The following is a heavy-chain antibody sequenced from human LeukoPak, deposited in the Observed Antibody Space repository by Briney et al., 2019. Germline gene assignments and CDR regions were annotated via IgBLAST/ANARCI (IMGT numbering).Heavy chain of an antibody. CDR3: ARLPYYYDSSGPNDY. Sequence: SETLSLTCTVSSGSFSTEYWSWIRQPPGKGLEWIGEINHSGSTNYNPSLKSRVTISVDTSKNQFSLKLSSVTAADTAVYYCARLPYYYDSSGPNDYWGQGTLVTVSS. CDR1: SGSFSTEY. D-gene: IGHD3-22*01. CDR2: INHSGST. J-gene: IGHJ4*02. V-gene: IGHV4-34*01.